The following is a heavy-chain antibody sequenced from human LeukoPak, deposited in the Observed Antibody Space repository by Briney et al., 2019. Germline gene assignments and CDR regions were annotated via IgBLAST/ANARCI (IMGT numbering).Heavy chain of an antibody. Sequence: SGPTLVNPTQTLTLTCTFSGFSLSTSGMCVSWIRQPPGKALEWLARIDWDDDKYYSTSLKTRLTISKDTSKNQVVLTMTNMDPVDTATYYCARIAIVGSGYYTDYWGQGTLVTVSS. CDR3: ARIAIVGSGYYTDY. D-gene: IGHD3-22*01. CDR1: GFSLSTSGMC. V-gene: IGHV2-70*11. CDR2: IDWDDDK. J-gene: IGHJ4*02.